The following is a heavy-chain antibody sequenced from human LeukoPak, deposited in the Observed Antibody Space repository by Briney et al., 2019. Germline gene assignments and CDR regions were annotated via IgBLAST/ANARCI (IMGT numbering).Heavy chain of an antibody. CDR3: ARGRAAAGMGGAFDI. D-gene: IGHD6-13*01. CDR2: INHSGST. Sequence: SETLSLTCAVYGGSFSGYYWSWIRQPPGKGLEWIGEINHSGSTNYNPSLKSRVTISVDTSKNQFSLKLSSVTAADTAVYYCARGRAAAGMGGAFDIWGQGTMVTVSS. CDR1: GGSFSGYY. V-gene: IGHV4-34*01. J-gene: IGHJ3*02.